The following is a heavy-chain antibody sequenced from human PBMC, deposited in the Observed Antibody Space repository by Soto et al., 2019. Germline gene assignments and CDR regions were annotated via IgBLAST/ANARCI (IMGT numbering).Heavy chain of an antibody. CDR3: AKDLGVSHYDSSGLPHAFDI. J-gene: IGHJ3*02. D-gene: IGHD3-22*01. CDR1: GFTFSSYA. V-gene: IGHV3-23*01. Sequence: GGSLRLSCAASGFTFSSYAMSWVRQAPGKGLEWVSAISGSGGSTYYADSVKGRFTISRDNSKNTLYLQMNSLRAEDTAVYYCAKDLGVSHYDSSGLPHAFDIWGQGTMVTVSS. CDR2: ISGSGGST.